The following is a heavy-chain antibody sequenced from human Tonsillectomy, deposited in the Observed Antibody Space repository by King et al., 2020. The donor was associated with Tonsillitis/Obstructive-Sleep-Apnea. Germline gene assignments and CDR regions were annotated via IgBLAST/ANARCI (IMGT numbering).Heavy chain of an antibody. CDR2: INWNGGST. CDR3: ARPRSGRLDSYYYGMDV. Sequence: VQLVESGGGVVRPGGSLRLSCAASGFTFDDYGMSWVRQAPGKGLEWVSGINWNGGSTGYADSVKGRFTISRDNAKNSLYLQMNSLRAEDTALYYCARPRSGRLDSYYYGMDVWGQGTTVTVSS. D-gene: IGHD1-26*01. J-gene: IGHJ6*02. CDR1: GFTFDDYG. V-gene: IGHV3-20*04.